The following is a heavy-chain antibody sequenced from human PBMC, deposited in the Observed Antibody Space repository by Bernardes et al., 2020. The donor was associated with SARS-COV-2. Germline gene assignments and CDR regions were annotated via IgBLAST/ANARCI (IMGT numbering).Heavy chain of an antibody. D-gene: IGHD3-10*01. CDR2: ISSSSSYI. CDR3: ASDRVYGSGSYIFDY. CDR1: GFTFSSYS. J-gene: IGHJ4*02. V-gene: IGHV3-21*01. Sequence: GGSLRLSCAASGFTFSSYSMNWVRQAPGKGLEWVSSISSSSSYIYYADSVKGRFTISRDNAKNSLYLRMNSLRAEDTAVYYCASDRVYGSGSYIFDYWGQGTLVTVSS.